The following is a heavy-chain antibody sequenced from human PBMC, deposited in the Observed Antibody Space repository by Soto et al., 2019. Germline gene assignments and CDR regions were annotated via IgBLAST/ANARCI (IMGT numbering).Heavy chain of an antibody. J-gene: IGHJ4*02. Sequence: QVQLVQSGAEVKRPGASVKVSCQASGYTFTSYAIYWVRQAPGQRLEWLGWINGGNGKAGYSQKFQGRITITKKTSADTVFMELSSRRSEVTAVYYGASVGYFDSDGFPRPYDYWGQGTLVTVSS. CDR3: ASVGYFDSDGFPRPYDY. D-gene: IGHD3-22*01. V-gene: IGHV1-3*01. CDR2: INGGNGKA. CDR1: GYTFTSYA.